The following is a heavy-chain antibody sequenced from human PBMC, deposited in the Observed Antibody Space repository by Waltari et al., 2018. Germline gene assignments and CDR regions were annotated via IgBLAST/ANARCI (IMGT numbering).Heavy chain of an antibody. CDR1: GFTFSSYA. CDR3: AKLGAAAGNIFDY. CDR2: ISGSGGST. Sequence: EVQLLESGGGLVQPGGSLRLSCAASGFTFSSYAMSWVRQAPGKGLEWVSAISGSGGSTYYADAVKGRFTISRDNSKNTLYLQMNSLRAEDTAVYYCAKLGAAAGNIFDYWGRGTLVTVSS. V-gene: IGHV3-23*01. D-gene: IGHD6-13*01. J-gene: IGHJ4*02.